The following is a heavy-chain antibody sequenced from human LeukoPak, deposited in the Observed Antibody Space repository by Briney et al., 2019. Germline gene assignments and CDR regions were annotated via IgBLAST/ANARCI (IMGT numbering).Heavy chain of an antibody. J-gene: IGHJ3*02. CDR1: GYTLTAYY. D-gene: IGHD2-15*01. CDR2: INPNSGGT. Sequence: ASVKVSCKASGYTLTAYYIYWVRQAPGQGLEWMGRINPNSGGTDYAQNFQGRVTMTRDTSISTAYMELSRLRSDDTAVYYCARDLSPVVAAYDAFDIWGQGTMVTVSS. CDR3: ARDLSPVVAAYDAFDI. V-gene: IGHV1-2*06.